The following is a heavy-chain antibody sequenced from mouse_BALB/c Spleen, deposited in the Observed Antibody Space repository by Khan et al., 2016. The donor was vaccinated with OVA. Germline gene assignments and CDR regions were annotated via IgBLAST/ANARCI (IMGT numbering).Heavy chain of an antibody. V-gene: IGHV2-2*02. Sequence: VELVESGPGLVQPSQSLSITCTVSGFSLTSYGVHWVRQSPGKGLEWLGVIWSGGSTDYNAAFISRLSISKDNSKSQVFFKMNSPQANDTAIYYCARNSGLRYYFDYWGQGTTLTVSS. J-gene: IGHJ2*01. D-gene: IGHD1-1*01. CDR1: GFSLTSYG. CDR2: IWSGGST. CDR3: ARNSGLRYYFDY.